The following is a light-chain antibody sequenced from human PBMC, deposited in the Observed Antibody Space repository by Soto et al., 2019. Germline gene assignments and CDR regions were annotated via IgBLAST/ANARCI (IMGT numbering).Light chain of an antibody. CDR1: QSVSSY. V-gene: IGKV3-11*01. J-gene: IGKJ3*01. CDR3: QQRSNWLFT. CDR2: DAS. Sequence: EIVLTQSPATLSLSPGERATLSCRASQSVSSYLAWYQQKPGQAPRLLIYDASNRATGIPARFSGSGSATDFTLTISSLEPADFAVYYCQQRSNWLFTFGPGTKVDIK.